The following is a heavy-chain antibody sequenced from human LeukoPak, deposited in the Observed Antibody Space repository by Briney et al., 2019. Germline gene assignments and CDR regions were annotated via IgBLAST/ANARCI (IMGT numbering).Heavy chain of an antibody. CDR3: AVGYYDYVWGGIDY. V-gene: IGHV1-2*02. D-gene: IGHD3-16*01. CDR1: GYTFTDYY. CDR2: INPNSGGT. J-gene: IGHJ4*02. Sequence: GASVKVSCRASGYTFTDYYLHWVRQAPGQGLEWMGWINPNSGGTNYAQKFQGRVTMTRDTSISTAYMELSRLRSDDTAVYYCAVGYYDYVWGGIDYWGQGTLVTVSS.